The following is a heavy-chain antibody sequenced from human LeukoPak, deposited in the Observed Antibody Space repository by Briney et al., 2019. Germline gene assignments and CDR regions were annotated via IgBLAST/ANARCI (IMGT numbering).Heavy chain of an antibody. J-gene: IGHJ4*02. V-gene: IGHV4-34*01. Sequence: SETLSLTCAVYGGSFSGYYWSWIRQPPGEGLEWIGEINHSGSTNYNPSLKSRVTISVDTSKNQFSLKLSSVTAADTAVYYCARGRGYYYDSSGYYHNWGQGTLVTISS. CDR1: GGSFSGYY. D-gene: IGHD3-22*01. CDR3: ARGRGYYYDSSGYYHN. CDR2: INHSGST.